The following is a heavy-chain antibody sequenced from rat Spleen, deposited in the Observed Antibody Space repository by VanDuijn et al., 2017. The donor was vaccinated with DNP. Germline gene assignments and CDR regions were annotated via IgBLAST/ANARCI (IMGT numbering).Heavy chain of an antibody. V-gene: IGHV5-29*01. D-gene: IGHD1-11*01. CDR1: GFTFSNYG. Sequence: EVQLVESGGGLVQPGRSLKLSCAASGFTFSNYGMAWIRQAPGKGLEWVASITSGGSNTYYPDSVKGRFTISRDNAISTLYLQMDSLRSEDTATYYCAKEFGGFYFDYWGQGVMVTVSS. J-gene: IGHJ2*01. CDR3: AKEFGGFYFDY. CDR2: ITSGGSNT.